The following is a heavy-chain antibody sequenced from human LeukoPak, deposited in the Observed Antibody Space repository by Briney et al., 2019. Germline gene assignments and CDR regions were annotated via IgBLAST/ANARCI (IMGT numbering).Heavy chain of an antibody. J-gene: IGHJ4*02. V-gene: IGHV3-7*01. CDR1: GFIFTNYA. D-gene: IGHD2-15*01. Sequence: PGGSLRLSCEARGFIFTNYAMTWVRQAPGKGLEWVATIKNDGSDKYYVDSVKGRFTLSRDNAKSSLYLQMNSLRVEDTAVYYCADLGYTDGGQGTLVTVSS. CDR3: ADLGYTD. CDR2: IKNDGSDK.